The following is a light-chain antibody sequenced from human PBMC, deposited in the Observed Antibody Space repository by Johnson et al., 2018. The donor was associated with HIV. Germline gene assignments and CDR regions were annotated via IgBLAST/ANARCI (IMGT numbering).Light chain of an antibody. J-gene: IGLJ1*01. CDR1: SSNIGNNY. V-gene: IGLV1-51*01. CDR2: DNN. Sequence: QSVLTQPPSVSAAPGQKVTISCSGSSSNIGNNYVSWYQQLPGTAHKLLIYDNNKRPSGIPDRFSGSKSGTSATLGITGLQTGDEADYYCGTWDSSLSAYVFGTGTEVTVL. CDR3: GTWDSSLSAYV.